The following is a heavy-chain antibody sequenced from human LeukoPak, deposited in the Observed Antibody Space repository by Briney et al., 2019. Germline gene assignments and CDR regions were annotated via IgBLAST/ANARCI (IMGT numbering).Heavy chain of an antibody. CDR3: ARDNSGGSTWWFDP. CDR2: INPNSGDA. V-gene: IGHV1-2*02. CDR1: GYIFTGYY. D-gene: IGHD2-15*01. Sequence: ASVKVSCKTSGYIFTGYYMHWVRQAPGQGLEWMGWINPNSGDADYAQKFQGRVTMTRDTSTSTVYMELSSLRSEDTAVYYCARDNSGGSTWWFDPWGQGTLVTVSS. J-gene: IGHJ5*02.